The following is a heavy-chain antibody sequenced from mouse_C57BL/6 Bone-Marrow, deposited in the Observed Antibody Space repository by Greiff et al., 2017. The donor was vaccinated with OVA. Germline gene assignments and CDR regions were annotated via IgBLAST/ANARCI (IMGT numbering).Heavy chain of an antibody. V-gene: IGHV1-55*01. J-gene: IGHJ4*01. Sequence: QVHVKQSGAELVKPGASVKMSCKASGYTFTSYWITWVKQRPGQGLEWIGDIYPGSGSTNYNEKFKSKATLTVDTSSSTAYMQLSSLTSEDSAVYYCARGGAMDYWGQGTSVTVSS. CDR1: GYTFTSYW. CDR2: IYPGSGST. CDR3: ARGGAMDY.